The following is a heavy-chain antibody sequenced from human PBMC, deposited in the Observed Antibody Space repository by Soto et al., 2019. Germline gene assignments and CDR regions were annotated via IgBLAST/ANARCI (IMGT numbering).Heavy chain of an antibody. J-gene: IGHJ6*02. V-gene: IGHV1-69*13. D-gene: IGHD6-6*01. CDR1: GGTFSSYV. CDR2: IIPIFGTA. CDR3: ARMTDGSSSVWSDYYYYYGMDV. Sequence: SVKVSCQASGGTFSSYVISWVRQAPGQGLEWMGGIIPIFGTANYAQKFQGRVTITADESTSTAYMELSSLRSEDTAVYYCARMTDGSSSVWSDYYYYYGMDVWGQGTTVTVSS.